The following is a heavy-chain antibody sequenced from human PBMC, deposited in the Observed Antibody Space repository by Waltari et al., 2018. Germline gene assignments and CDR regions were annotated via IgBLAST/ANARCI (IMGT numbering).Heavy chain of an antibody. J-gene: IGHJ4*02. CDR3: ARGNRFGELLNYFDY. V-gene: IGHV4-31*03. CDR1: GGSISSGGYY. Sequence: QVQLQESGPGLVKPSQTLSLTCTVSGGSISSGGYYWSWIRQHPGKGLEGIGYIYYSGSTYYNPSLKSRVTVSVDTSKNQFSLKLSSVTAADTAVYYCARGNRFGELLNYFDYWGQGTLVTVSS. D-gene: IGHD3-10*01. CDR2: IYYSGST.